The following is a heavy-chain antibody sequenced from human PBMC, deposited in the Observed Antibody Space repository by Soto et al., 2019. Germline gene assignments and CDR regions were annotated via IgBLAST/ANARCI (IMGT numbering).Heavy chain of an antibody. Sequence: EVQLEESGGDLVQPGGSLRLSCAASGFTLSAYWMTWVRQAPGKGLEWVANINRDGSKKSYLDSVRGRFTISSDNVGNSLYLQMDSLRADDTALYYCAREVSLGSSSLYLDAFDIWGQGTMVTVSS. V-gene: IGHV3-7*05. CDR3: AREVSLGSSSLYLDAFDI. CDR2: INRDGSKK. J-gene: IGHJ3*02. CDR1: GFTLSAYW. D-gene: IGHD6-13*01.